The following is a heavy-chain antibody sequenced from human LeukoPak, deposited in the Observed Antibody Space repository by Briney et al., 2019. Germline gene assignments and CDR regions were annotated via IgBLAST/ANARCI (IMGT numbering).Heavy chain of an antibody. CDR2: IYYSGST. D-gene: IGHD6-13*01. Sequence: PSETLSLTCTVSGGSISSYYWGWIRQPPGKGLEWIGSIYYSGSTYYNPSLKSRVTISVDTSKNQFSLKLSSVTAADTAVYYCAREAIAAKHGDYWGQGTLVTVSS. CDR3: AREAIAAKHGDY. CDR1: GGSISSYY. J-gene: IGHJ4*02. V-gene: IGHV4-39*01.